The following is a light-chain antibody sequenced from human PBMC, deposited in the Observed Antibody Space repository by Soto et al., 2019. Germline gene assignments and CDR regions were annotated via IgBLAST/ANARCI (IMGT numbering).Light chain of an antibody. Sequence: DIQMTQSPSSVSASVGDRVTLTCRASQGISSWLAWYQQKPGKAPKLLIYASSSLQSGVPSRFSGSGSGTHFTLTISILQPEDSATYYCLQSDSFPHTFGQGTKLEMK. V-gene: IGKV1-12*01. CDR3: LQSDSFPHT. J-gene: IGKJ2*01. CDR2: ASS. CDR1: QGISSW.